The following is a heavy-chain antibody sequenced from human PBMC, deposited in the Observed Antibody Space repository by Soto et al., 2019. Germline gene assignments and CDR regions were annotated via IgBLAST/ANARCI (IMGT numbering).Heavy chain of an antibody. Sequence: ASVKVSCKASGYTFTSYAMHWVRQAPGQRLEWMGWINAGNGNTKYSQKFQGRVTITRDTSASTAYMELSSLRSEDTAVYYCASDGGSCSSHSCLWDYWGQGTLVTVSS. CDR1: GYTFTSYA. CDR2: INAGNGNT. J-gene: IGHJ4*02. D-gene: IGHD2-2*01. V-gene: IGHV1-3*01. CDR3: ASDGGSCSSHSCLWDY.